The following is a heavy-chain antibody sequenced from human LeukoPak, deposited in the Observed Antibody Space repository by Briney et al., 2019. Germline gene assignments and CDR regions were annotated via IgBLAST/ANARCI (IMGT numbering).Heavy chain of an antibody. Sequence: GGSLRLSCAASGLTFSSYWMHWVRQAPGKGLVWVSRINSDGSDTSYADSVKGRFTISRDNAKNTLYLQMNSLTAEDTAVYYCASHYYDSSGYAAGYGMDVWGQGTTVTVSS. V-gene: IGHV3-74*01. J-gene: IGHJ6*02. D-gene: IGHD3-22*01. CDR3: ASHYYDSSGYAAGYGMDV. CDR1: GLTFSSYW. CDR2: INSDGSDT.